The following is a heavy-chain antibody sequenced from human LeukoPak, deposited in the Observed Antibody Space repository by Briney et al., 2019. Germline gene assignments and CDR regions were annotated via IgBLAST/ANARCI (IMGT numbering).Heavy chain of an antibody. CDR1: GGSISSSSYY. CDR3: ARDQQLAGEGIFGY. D-gene: IGHD6-6*01. CDR2: IYYSGST. Sequence: QTSETLSLTCTVSGGSISSSSYYWGWIRQPPGKGLEWIGSIYYSGSTYYNPSLKSRVTISVDTSKNQFSLKLSSVTAADTAVYYCARDQQLAGEGIFGYWGQGTLVTVSS. J-gene: IGHJ4*02. V-gene: IGHV4-39*07.